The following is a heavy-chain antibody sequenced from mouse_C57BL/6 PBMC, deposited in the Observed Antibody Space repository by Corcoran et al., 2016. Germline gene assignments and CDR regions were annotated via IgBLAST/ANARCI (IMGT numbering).Heavy chain of an antibody. J-gene: IGHJ3*01. CDR1: GYTFTDYY. V-gene: IGHV1-26*01. CDR3: ARSEDYYSNYEGFAY. Sequence: EVQLQQSGPELVKPGASVKISCKASGYTFTDYYMNGVKQSHGKSLEWIGDINPNNGGTSYNQKFKGKATLTVDKSSSTAYMDLRSLTSEDSAVYYCARSEDYYSNYEGFAYWGQGTLVTVSA. CDR2: INPNNGGT. D-gene: IGHD2-5*01.